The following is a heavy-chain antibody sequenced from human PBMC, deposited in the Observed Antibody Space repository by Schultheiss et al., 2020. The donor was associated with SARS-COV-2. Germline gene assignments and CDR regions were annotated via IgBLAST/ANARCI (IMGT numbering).Heavy chain of an antibody. J-gene: IGHJ6*02. V-gene: IGHV4-31*03. D-gene: IGHD2-2*01. Sequence: SQTLSLTCTVSGGSISSGGYYWSWIRQHPGKGLEWIGYIYHSGSTYYNPSLKSRVTMSVDTSKSQFSLKLSSVTAADTAVYYCATVRVVPAAGTTYYYYYGMDVWGQGTTVTVSS. CDR1: GGSISSGGYY. CDR2: IYHSGST. CDR3: ATVRVVPAAGTTYYYYYGMDV.